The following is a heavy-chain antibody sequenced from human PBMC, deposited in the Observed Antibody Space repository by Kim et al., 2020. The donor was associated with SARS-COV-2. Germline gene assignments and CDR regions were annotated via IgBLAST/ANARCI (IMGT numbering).Heavy chain of an antibody. CDR1: GFTFSNYA. J-gene: IGHJ4*02. Sequence: GGSLRLSCAASGFTFSNYAMHWVRQAPGKGLEWVAVIWSDGSNKYYADSVKGRFTISRDIPKNTLYLQMNSLRAEDTAVYYCARDFNWNGGNIDYWGQGTLVTVSS. V-gene: IGHV3-33*01. CDR2: IWSDGSNK. D-gene: IGHD1-1*01. CDR3: ARDFNWNGGNIDY.